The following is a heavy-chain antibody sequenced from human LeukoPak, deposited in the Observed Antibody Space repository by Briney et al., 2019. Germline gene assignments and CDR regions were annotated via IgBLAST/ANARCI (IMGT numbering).Heavy chain of an antibody. Sequence: GGSLRLSCAASGFTFSSYAMSWVRQAPGKGLERVSAISGSGGSTYYADSVKGRFTISRDNSKNTLYLQMNSLRAEDTAVYYCAKDWIVVVPAALQNDAFDIWGQGTMVTVSS. D-gene: IGHD2-2*01. CDR1: GFTFSSYA. V-gene: IGHV3-23*01. CDR2: ISGSGGST. CDR3: AKDWIVVVPAALQNDAFDI. J-gene: IGHJ3*02.